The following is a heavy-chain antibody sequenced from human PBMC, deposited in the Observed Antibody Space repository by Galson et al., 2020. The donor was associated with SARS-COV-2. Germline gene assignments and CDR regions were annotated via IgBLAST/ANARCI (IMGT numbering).Heavy chain of an antibody. V-gene: IGHV3-30-3*01. CDR2: ISYDGIHE. Sequence: GGSLRLSCAASGFTFSNYAMHWVRQAPGRGLEWVAVISYDGIHEDYADSVKGRFTISRDTSKNTLYLQMSSLRPEDTAIYYCARPGAEIWGSYFLDYWGQGILVVVSS. D-gene: IGHD7-27*01. J-gene: IGHJ4*02. CDR3: ARPGAEIWGSYFLDY. CDR1: GFTFSNYA.